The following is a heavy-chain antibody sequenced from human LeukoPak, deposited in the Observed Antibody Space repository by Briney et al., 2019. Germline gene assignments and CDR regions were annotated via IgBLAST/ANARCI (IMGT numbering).Heavy chain of an antibody. CDR2: IYYSGST. V-gene: IGHV4-59*11. CDR1: GGSISSHY. J-gene: IGHJ6*02. CDR3: ARGFGEVFDNNYYYYGMDV. D-gene: IGHD3-10*01. Sequence: SETLSLTCTVSGGSISSHYWSWIRQPPGKGLEWVGYIYYSGSTNYNPSLKSRVTISVDTSKNQFSLKLSPVTAADTAVYYCARGFGEVFDNNYYYYGMDVWGQGTTVTVSS.